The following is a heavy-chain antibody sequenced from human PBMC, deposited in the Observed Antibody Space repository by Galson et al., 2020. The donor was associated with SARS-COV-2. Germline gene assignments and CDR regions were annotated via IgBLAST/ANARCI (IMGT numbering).Heavy chain of an antibody. Sequence: GESLKISCAASGFTFSSYSMNWVRQAPGKGLEWVSYISSSSTIYYADSVKGRFTISRDNAKNSLYLQMNSLRDEDTAVYYCARDGRGWYLDHFDYWGQGTLVTVSS. V-gene: IGHV3-48*02. CDR2: ISSSSTI. J-gene: IGHJ4*02. CDR3: ARDGRGWYLDHFDY. D-gene: IGHD6-19*01. CDR1: GFTFSSYS.